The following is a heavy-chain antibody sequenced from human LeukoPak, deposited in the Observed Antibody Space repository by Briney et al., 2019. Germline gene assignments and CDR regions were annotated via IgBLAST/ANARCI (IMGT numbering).Heavy chain of an antibody. J-gene: IGHJ3*02. D-gene: IGHD6-6*01. CDR1: GFTFDEYA. Sequence: PGGSLRLSCAASGFTFDEYAMHWVRQAPGKGLEWVSGISWNSGSIGYADSVKGRFTISRDNAKNSLYLELNRMRADDTAVYYCAKDSLIAARLPSNDFYIWREGTMASVCS. CDR3: AKDSLIAARLPSNDFYI. V-gene: IGHV3-9*01. CDR2: ISWNSGSI.